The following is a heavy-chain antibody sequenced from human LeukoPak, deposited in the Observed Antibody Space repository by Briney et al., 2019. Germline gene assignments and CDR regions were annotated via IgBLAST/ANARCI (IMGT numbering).Heavy chain of an antibody. J-gene: IGHJ4*02. D-gene: IGHD5-12*01. V-gene: IGHV4-59*08. CDR2: IYYTGIT. Sequence: PSETLSLTCAVSGGSINNYYWSWIRQPPGKGLEYIGYIYYTGITNYNPSLKSRVTISVDTFKSQFSLKLTSVTAADTAVYYCARHGWLRAWSGSRAGFFDSWGQGALVTVSS. CDR3: ARHGWLRAWSGSRAGFFDS. CDR1: GGSINNYY.